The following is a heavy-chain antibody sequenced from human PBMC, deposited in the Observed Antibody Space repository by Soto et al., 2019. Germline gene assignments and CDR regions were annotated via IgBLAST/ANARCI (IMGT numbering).Heavy chain of an antibody. CDR1: GDSITKSTYY. CDR3: ASVPYYGSGGDGPYFFDY. V-gene: IGHV4-39*01. D-gene: IGHD2-15*01. Sequence: SETLSLTCTVSGDSITKSTYYWAWVRQTPGKGPEWIGSVYYAGNTYYNPSLQSRVTISVDASKDQFSLELQSVTAADSAVYYCASVPYYGSGGDGPYFFDYWGQGSLVTVAS. J-gene: IGHJ4*02. CDR2: VYYAGNT.